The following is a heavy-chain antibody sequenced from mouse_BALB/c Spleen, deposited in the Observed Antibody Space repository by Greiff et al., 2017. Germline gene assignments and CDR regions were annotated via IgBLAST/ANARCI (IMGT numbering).Heavy chain of an antibody. V-gene: IGHV14-1*02. CDR2: IDPENGNT. CDR3: ARGGTTVVDY. Sequence: VQLQQSGAELVRPGALVKLSCTASGFNIKDYYMHWVKQRPEQGLEWIGWIDPENGNTISDPKFQGKASITADTSSNTAYLQLSSLTSEDTAVYYGARGGTTVVDYWGQGTTLTVSS. D-gene: IGHD1-1*01. J-gene: IGHJ2*01. CDR1: GFNIKDYY.